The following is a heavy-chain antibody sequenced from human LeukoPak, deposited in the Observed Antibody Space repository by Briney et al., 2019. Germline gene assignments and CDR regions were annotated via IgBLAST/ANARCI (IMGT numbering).Heavy chain of an antibody. Sequence: SQTLSLTCTVSGGSISSGVYYWSWIRQHPGKGLEWIGYIYYSGSTYYNPSLKSRVTISVDTSKNQFSLKLSSVTAADTAVYYCARQRGYSYEFDYWGQGTLVTVSS. D-gene: IGHD5-18*01. V-gene: IGHV4-31*03. CDR1: GGSISSGVYY. CDR3: ARQRGYSYEFDY. CDR2: IYYSGST. J-gene: IGHJ4*02.